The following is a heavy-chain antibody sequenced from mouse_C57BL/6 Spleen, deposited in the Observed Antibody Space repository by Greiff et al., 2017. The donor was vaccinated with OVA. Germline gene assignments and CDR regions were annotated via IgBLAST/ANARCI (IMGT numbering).Heavy chain of an antibody. J-gene: IGHJ3*01. CDR3: ARRGYDY. V-gene: IGHV5-12*01. Sequence: EVKLMESGGGLVQPGGSLKLSCAASGFTFSDYYMYWVRQTPEKRLEWVAYISNGGGSTYYPDTVKGRFTISRDNAKNTLYLQMSRLKSEDTAMYYCARRGYDYWGQGTLVTVSA. CDR1: GFTFSDYY. D-gene: IGHD2-3*01. CDR2: ISNGGGST.